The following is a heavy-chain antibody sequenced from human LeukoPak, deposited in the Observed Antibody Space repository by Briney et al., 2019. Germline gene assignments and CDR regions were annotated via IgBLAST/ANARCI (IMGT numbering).Heavy chain of an antibody. CDR1: GYSFTSNG. V-gene: IGHV1-18*01. Sequence: ASVKVSCKASGYSFTSNGISWVRQGPGQGLEWEGWSSAYNGNTNYEQTLQGRVTLTTDTSTSTAYMELRSLRSDDTAVYNCAREEYGDYVDDYYYGMDVWGQGATVTVSS. CDR2: SSAYNGNT. D-gene: IGHD4-17*01. J-gene: IGHJ6*02. CDR3: AREEYGDYVDDYYYGMDV.